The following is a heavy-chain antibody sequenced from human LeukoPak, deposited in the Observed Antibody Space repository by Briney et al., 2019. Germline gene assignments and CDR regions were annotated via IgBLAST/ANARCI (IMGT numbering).Heavy chain of an antibody. J-gene: IGHJ6*02. CDR3: ARHRIQPPVLMDV. CDR1: GGSTASSSHY. V-gene: IGHV4-39*01. D-gene: IGHD5-18*01. CDR2: MYYTGST. Sequence: SETLSLTCTVSGGSTASSSHYWGWIRQSPGKGLEWIAIMYYTGSTYYNPSLKSRVTISVDTSKNQFSLKLTSVTAADAAVYYCARHRIQPPVLMDVWGQGTTVTVSS.